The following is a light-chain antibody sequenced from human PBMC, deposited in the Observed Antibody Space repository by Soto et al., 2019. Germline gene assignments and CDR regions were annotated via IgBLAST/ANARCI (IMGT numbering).Light chain of an antibody. CDR1: SGHSSYP. J-gene: IGLJ3*02. V-gene: IGLV4-69*01. Sequence: QSVLTQSPSASASLGASVKLTCTLSSGHSSYPIAWHQQQPEKGPRYLMKLNSDGSHSKGDGIPDRFSGSTSGAERYLTISSLQSEDEADYYCQTWGSGIQVFGGGTQLTVL. CDR3: QTWGSGIQV. CDR2: LNSDGSH.